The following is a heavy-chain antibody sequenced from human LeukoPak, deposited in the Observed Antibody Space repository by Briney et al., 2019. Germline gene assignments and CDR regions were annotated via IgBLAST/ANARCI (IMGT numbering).Heavy chain of an antibody. V-gene: IGHV1-2*02. CDR2: INPNSGGT. J-gene: IGHJ4*02. CDR3: AREQGEMATIPDY. D-gene: IGHD5-24*01. CDR1: GYTFTGYY. Sequence: GASVKVSCKASGYTFTGYYMHWVRQAPGQGLEWMGWINPNSGGTNYAQKFQGRVTMTRDTSIAPAYMELSSLRSDDTAVYYCAREQGEMATIPDYRGQGTLVTVSS.